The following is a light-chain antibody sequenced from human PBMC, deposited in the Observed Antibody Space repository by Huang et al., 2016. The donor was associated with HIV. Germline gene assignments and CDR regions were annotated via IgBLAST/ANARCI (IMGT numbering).Light chain of an antibody. CDR2: WAT. V-gene: IGKV4-1*01. Sequence: DIVMTQSPDSLPVSLGERATINCKSSQSLLYRSNNKNYLAWYQQSPGQPPKLLLYWATTRESGVPDRFSGSGSGTDFTLTISSLQAEDVAVYYCQQYYSTPYTFGQGTKLEIK. CDR1: QSLLYRSNNKNY. J-gene: IGKJ2*01. CDR3: QQYYSTPYT.